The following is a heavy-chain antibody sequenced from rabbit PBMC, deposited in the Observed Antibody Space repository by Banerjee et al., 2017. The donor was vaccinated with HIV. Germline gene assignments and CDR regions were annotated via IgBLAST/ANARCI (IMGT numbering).Heavy chain of an antibody. D-gene: IGHD6-1*01. J-gene: IGHJ4*01. CDR2: IYTGDGDT. CDR3: ARGVDDYGYITPFNL. CDR1: GFSFSFGYD. V-gene: IGHV1S45*01. Sequence: QEQLVESGGGLVQPEGSLTLTCTTSGFSFSFGYDMCWVRQAPGKGLEWIACIYTGDGDTYYANWAKGRFTISKTSSTTVTLQLNSLTAADTATYFCARGVDDYGYITPFNLWGPGTLVTVS.